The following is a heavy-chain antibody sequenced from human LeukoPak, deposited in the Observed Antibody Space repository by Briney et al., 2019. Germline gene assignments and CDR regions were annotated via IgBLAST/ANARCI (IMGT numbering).Heavy chain of an antibody. J-gene: IGHJ4*02. D-gene: IGHD6-19*01. CDR1: GFTFSSYG. V-gene: IGHV3-30*02. CDR2: IRYDGSNK. Sequence: GGSLRLSCAASGFTFSSYGMHWVRQAPGKGLEWVAFIRYDGSNKYYADSVKGRFTISRDNSKNTLYLQMNSLRAEDTAVYYCAKEGSGWYEGYFDYWGQGTLVTVSS. CDR3: AKEGSGWYEGYFDY.